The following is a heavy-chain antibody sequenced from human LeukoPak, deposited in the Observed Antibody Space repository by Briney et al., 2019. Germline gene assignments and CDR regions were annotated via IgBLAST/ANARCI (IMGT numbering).Heavy chain of an antibody. D-gene: IGHD7-27*01. CDR3: AREPPNWGGYYYMDV. V-gene: IGHV1-8*03. Sequence: ASVKVSCKASGYTFTSYDINWVRQATGQGLEWMGWMNPNSGNTGYAQKFQGRVTITRNTSISTAYMELSSLRSEDTAVYYCAREPPNWGGYYYMDVWGKGTTVTVSS. CDR2: MNPNSGNT. CDR1: GYTFTSYD. J-gene: IGHJ6*03.